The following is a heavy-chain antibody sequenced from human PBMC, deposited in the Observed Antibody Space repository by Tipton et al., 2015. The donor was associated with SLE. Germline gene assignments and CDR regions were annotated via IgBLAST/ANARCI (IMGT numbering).Heavy chain of an antibody. J-gene: IGHJ3*02. V-gene: IGHV4-61*05. Sequence: TLSLTCTVSGGSISSSSYYWGWIRQPPGKGLEWIGYIYYSGSTYYNPSLKSRVTISVDMSKNQFSLKLTSVTAADTAVYYCARAYYDSSDAFDIWGQGTMVTVSS. CDR1: GGSISSSSYY. D-gene: IGHD3-22*01. CDR2: IYYSGST. CDR3: ARAYYDSSDAFDI.